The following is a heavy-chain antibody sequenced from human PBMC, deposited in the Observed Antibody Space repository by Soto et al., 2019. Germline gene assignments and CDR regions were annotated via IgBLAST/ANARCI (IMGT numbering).Heavy chain of an antibody. Sequence: QVQLVQSGAEVKRPGSSVKVSCKASGDTFNFYSINWVRQAPGLGLEWMGRVNPIVSMSNYAQKFQGRVTMTADKSTSTAYMELRSLRSEDTAIYYCARSYGSGYRAFDYWGQGALFTVSS. CDR2: VNPIVSMS. CDR3: ARSYGSGYRAFDY. D-gene: IGHD3-10*01. CDR1: GDTFNFYS. J-gene: IGHJ4*02. V-gene: IGHV1-69*02.